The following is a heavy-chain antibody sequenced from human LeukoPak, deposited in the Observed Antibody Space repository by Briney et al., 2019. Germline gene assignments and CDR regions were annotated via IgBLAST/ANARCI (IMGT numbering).Heavy chain of an antibody. V-gene: IGHV4-38-2*02. CDR1: GGSISSGYY. CDR2: IHHSGST. J-gene: IGHJ5*02. D-gene: IGHD5-24*01. CDR3: ARDRLQLQS. Sequence: SETLSLTCTVSGGSISSGYYWGWMRQPPGKGLEWIESIHHSGSTYYNPSLKSRVTMSIDTSKNQFSLKLSSVTAADTAVYYCARDRLQLQSWGQGALVTVSS.